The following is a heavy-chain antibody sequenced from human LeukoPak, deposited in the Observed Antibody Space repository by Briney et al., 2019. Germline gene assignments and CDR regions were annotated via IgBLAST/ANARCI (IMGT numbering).Heavy chain of an antibody. CDR3: ARLGYCSGGSCLVFDY. CDR2: IYWDDDN. J-gene: IGHJ4*02. V-gene: IGHV2-5*02. Sequence: SGPTLVKPTQTLTLTCTFSGFSLSTSGVGVGWIRQPPGKALEWLALIYWDDDNRYSPSLKSRLTITKDTSKNQVVLTMTNMDPVDTATYYCARLGYCSGGSCLVFDYWGQGTLVTVSS. CDR1: GFSLSTSGVG. D-gene: IGHD2-15*01.